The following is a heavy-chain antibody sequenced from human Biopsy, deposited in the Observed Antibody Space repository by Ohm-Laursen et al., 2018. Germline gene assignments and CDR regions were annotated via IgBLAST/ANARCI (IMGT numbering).Heavy chain of an antibody. V-gene: IGHV3-30*03. CDR2: ISYDGSNI. J-gene: IGHJ4*02. Sequence: SLRLSCAASGFTFNNYGMQWVRQAPGKGLEWVALISYDGSNIHYAVSVKGRFTISRDNSKNTLYLQMNSLRAEDTAIYSCAGNYGDYYFDFWGRGTLVTVSS. CDR3: AGNYGDYYFDF. D-gene: IGHD3-10*01. CDR1: GFTFNNYG.